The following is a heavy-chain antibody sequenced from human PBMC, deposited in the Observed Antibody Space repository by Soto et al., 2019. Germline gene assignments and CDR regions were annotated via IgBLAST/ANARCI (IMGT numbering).Heavy chain of an antibody. J-gene: IGHJ4*02. Sequence: GGSLRLSCAASGFTFDDYAMHWVRQAPGKGLEWVSGISWNSGSIGYADSVKGRFTISRDNARNSLYLQMNSLRAEDTALYYCTKGGVSPEFWSGSYTQYYFDSWGQGTLVTVSS. CDR1: GFTFDDYA. V-gene: IGHV3-9*01. CDR3: TKGGVSPEFWSGSYTQYYFDS. CDR2: ISWNSGSI. D-gene: IGHD3-3*01.